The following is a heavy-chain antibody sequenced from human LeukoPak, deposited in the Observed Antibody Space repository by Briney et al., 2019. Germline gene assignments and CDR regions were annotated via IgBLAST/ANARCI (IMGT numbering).Heavy chain of an antibody. CDR3: AKDTSFAVVTPLRYGMDV. CDR1: GFTFSTYG. J-gene: IGHJ6*02. D-gene: IGHD3-3*01. V-gene: IGHV3-23*01. Sequence: PGGSLRLSRAASGFTFSTYGMSWVRRAPGKGLEWVSFISFNGDKTYYADSVKGRFTISRDNSRNTLYLQMNSLRAEDTAVYYCAKDTSFAVVTPLRYGMDVWGQGTTVTVSS. CDR2: ISFNGDKT.